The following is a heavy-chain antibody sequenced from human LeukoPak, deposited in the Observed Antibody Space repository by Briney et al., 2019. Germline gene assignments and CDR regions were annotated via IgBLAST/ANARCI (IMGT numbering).Heavy chain of an antibody. J-gene: IGHJ3*02. CDR2: IRYDGSNK. CDR3: AKSLFTSAAGSGRASDI. Sequence: GGSLRLSCAASGFTFSSYGMHWVRQAPGKGLEWVAFIRYDGSNKYYADSVKGRFTISRDNSKNTLYLQMDSLRAEDTAVYYCAKSLFTSAAGSGRASDIWGQGIMVTVSS. D-gene: IGHD3-10*01. CDR1: GFTFSSYG. V-gene: IGHV3-30*02.